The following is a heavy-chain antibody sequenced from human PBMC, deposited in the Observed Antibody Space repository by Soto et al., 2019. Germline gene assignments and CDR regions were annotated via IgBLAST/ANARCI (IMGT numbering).Heavy chain of an antibody. D-gene: IGHD6-6*01. CDR2: IYYSGST. CDR3: ARGGDSSSSLNWFDP. CDR1: GGSISSGDYY. V-gene: IGHV4-30-4*01. J-gene: IGHJ5*02. Sequence: SETLSLTCTVSGGSISSGDYYWSWIRQPPGKGLEWIGYIYYSGSTYYNPSLKSRVTISVDTSKNQFSLKLSSVTAADTAVYYCARGGDSSSSLNWFDPWGQGTLVTVSS.